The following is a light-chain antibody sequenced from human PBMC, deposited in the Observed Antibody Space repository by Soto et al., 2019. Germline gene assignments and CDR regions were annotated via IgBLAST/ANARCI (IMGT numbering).Light chain of an antibody. J-gene: IGLJ3*02. CDR1: NSNIGSYT. V-gene: IGLV1-44*01. CDR3: ATWDDSLNAWV. Sequence: QSVLTQPPSASGTPGQRVTISCSGRNSNIGSYTVNWYLQLPGTAPKLLIYSDNQRPSGVPDRFSGSKSGTSASLAISGLQSEDEADYYRATWDDSLNAWVFGGGTKVTVL. CDR2: SDN.